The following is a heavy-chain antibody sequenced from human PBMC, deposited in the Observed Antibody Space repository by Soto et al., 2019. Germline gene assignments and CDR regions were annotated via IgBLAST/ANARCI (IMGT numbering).Heavy chain of an antibody. CDR1: GFSLTTSGVG. CDR3: AHRVLRTVFGLVTTTAIDFDF. CDR2: IYWDDDK. J-gene: IGHJ4*02. V-gene: IGHV2-5*02. Sequence: QITLNESGPTQVKPRQTLTLTCTFSGFSLTTSGVGVGWIRQSPGKAPEWLALIYWDDDKRYSPSLKSRLTITKHTPKNQVVLTMADLDTADTATYYCAHRVLRTVFGLVTTTAIDFDFWGQGTPVAVSS. D-gene: IGHD3-3*01.